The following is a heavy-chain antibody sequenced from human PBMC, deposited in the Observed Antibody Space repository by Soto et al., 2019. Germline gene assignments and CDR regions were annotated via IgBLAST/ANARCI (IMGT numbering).Heavy chain of an antibody. V-gene: IGHV2-5*02. D-gene: IGHD6-6*01. CDR3: AHIPSIAARPIGWFDP. CDR2: IYWDDDK. Sequence: QITLKESGPPLVKPTQTLTLTCTFSGFSLSTSGVGVGWIRQPPGKALEWLALIYWDDDKRYSPSLKSRLTTTKDTSKNQVVLTMTNMDPVDTATYYCAHIPSIAARPIGWFDPWGQGTLVTVSS. CDR1: GFSLSTSGVG. J-gene: IGHJ5*02.